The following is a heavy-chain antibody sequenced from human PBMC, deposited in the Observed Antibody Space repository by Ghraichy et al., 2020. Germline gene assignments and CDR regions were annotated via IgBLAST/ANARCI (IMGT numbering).Heavy chain of an antibody. Sequence: SQTLSLTCAISGDSVSSNSATWDWIRQSPSRGLEWLGRTYYRSKWYSEYAPSVKSRITINSDTSKYQFSLQLNSVTPEDTALYYCARQYIYGFDYWGQGTLVTVSS. J-gene: IGHJ4*02. CDR3: ARQYIYGFDY. CDR1: GDSVSSNSAT. CDR2: TYYRSKWYS. V-gene: IGHV6-1*01. D-gene: IGHD3-10*01.